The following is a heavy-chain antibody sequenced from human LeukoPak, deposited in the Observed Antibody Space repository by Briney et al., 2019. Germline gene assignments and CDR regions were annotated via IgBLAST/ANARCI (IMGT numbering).Heavy chain of an antibody. CDR1: GFTFSSYW. D-gene: IGHD5-12*01. J-gene: IGHJ2*01. V-gene: IGHV3-7*01. CDR2: IKQDGSEK. Sequence: GGSLRLSCAASGFTFSSYWMSWVRQAPGKGLEWVANIKQDGSEKYYVDSVKGRFTISRDNAKNSLYLQMNSLRAEDTAVYYCARVRKYSGYYSWYFDLWGRGTLVTVSS. CDR3: ARVRKYSGYYSWYFDL.